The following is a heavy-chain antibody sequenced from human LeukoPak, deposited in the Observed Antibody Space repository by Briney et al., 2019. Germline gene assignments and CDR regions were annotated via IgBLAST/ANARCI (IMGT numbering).Heavy chain of an antibody. CDR3: AKDLITMIGTGFCDI. CDR1: GFTFSSYG. CDR2: ISYDGSNK. D-gene: IGHD3-22*01. Sequence: PGGSLRLSCAASGFTFSSYGMHWVRQAPGKGLEWVAVISYDGSNKYYADSVKGRFTISRDNSKNTLYLQMNSLRAEDTAVYYCAKDLITMIGTGFCDIWGQGTMVTVSS. V-gene: IGHV3-30*18. J-gene: IGHJ3*02.